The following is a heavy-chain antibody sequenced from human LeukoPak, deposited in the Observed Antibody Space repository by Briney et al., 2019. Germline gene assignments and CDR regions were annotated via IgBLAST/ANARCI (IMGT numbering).Heavy chain of an antibody. V-gene: IGHV5-51*01. J-gene: IGHJ6*02. CDR3: ARLSGWYLMTGYYYYYYGMDV. D-gene: IGHD6-19*01. CDR1: GYRFNAYW. CDR2: IYPDDSDT. Sequence: GESLKISCKGSGYRFNAYWIAWVRQMPGKGLEWMGIIYPDDSDTRYSPSFQGQVTISADKSVRTAYLQWSSLKASDTAMYYCARLSGWYLMTGYYYYYYGMDVWGQGTTVTVSS.